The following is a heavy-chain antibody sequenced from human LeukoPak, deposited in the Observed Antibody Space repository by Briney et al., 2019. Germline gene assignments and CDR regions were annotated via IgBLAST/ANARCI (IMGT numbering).Heavy chain of an antibody. J-gene: IGHJ5*02. CDR2: IKQDGSEK. D-gene: IGHD3-22*01. CDR1: GFTFSSYW. Sequence: GGSLRLSCAASGFTFSSYWMSWVRQAPGKGLEWVANIKQDGSEKYYVDSVKGRFTIPRDNAKNSLYLQMNSLRAEDTAVYYCARDRNYYDSSGYRNWFDPWGQGTLVTVSS. V-gene: IGHV3-7*01. CDR3: ARDRNYYDSSGYRNWFDP.